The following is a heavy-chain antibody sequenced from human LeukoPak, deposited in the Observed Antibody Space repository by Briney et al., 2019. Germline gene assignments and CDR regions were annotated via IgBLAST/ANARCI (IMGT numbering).Heavy chain of an antibody. CDR3: AKDERGYSYGPGDY. J-gene: IGHJ4*02. CDR2: IRYDGRNK. Sequence: GGSLRLSCAAAGLTFSNYGMHWVRQAPGKGLQWVAYIRYDGRNKYSADSVKGRFTIYRDNSKSTLYLQMNSLRPEDTAVYYCAKDERGYSYGPGDYWGQGTLVTVSS. V-gene: IGHV3-30*02. D-gene: IGHD5-18*01. CDR1: GLTFSNYG.